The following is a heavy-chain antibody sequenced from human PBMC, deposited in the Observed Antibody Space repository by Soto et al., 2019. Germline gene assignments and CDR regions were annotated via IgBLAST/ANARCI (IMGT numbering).Heavy chain of an antibody. V-gene: IGHV3-21*01. D-gene: IGHD6-13*01. J-gene: IGHJ5*02. CDR3: ARIIAAAGKGGHWFDP. Sequence: GGSLRLSCAASGFTFSSYSMNWVRQAPGKGLEWVSSISSSSSYICYADSVKGRFTISRDNAKNSLYLQMNSLRAEDTAVYYCARIIAAAGKGGHWFDPWGQGTLVTVSS. CDR2: ISSSSSYI. CDR1: GFTFSSYS.